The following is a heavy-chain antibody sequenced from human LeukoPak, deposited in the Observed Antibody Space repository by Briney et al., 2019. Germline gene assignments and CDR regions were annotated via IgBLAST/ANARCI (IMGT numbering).Heavy chain of an antibody. Sequence: GGSLRLSCAASGFTFDDYGMNWVRQAPGKGLEWVSGINWNGGSTGYADSVKGRFTISRDNAKNSLYLQMNSLRAEDTALYHCARTDSSSWDGNWFDPWGQGTLVTVSS. V-gene: IGHV3-20*01. CDR2: INWNGGST. J-gene: IGHJ5*02. D-gene: IGHD6-13*01. CDR3: ARTDSSSWDGNWFDP. CDR1: GFTFDDYG.